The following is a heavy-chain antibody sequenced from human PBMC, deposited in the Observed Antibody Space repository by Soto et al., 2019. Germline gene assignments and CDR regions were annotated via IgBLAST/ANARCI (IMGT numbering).Heavy chain of an antibody. CDR3: ARDLTGDAFDI. J-gene: IGHJ3*02. V-gene: IGHV4-59*08. D-gene: IGHD7-27*01. Sequence: SETLSLTCTVSGGSISSYYWSWIRQPPGKGLEWIGYIYYSGSTNYNPSLKSRVTISVDTSKNQFSLKLSSVTAADTAVYYCARDLTGDAFDIWGQGTMVTVSS. CDR2: IYYSGST. CDR1: GGSISSYY.